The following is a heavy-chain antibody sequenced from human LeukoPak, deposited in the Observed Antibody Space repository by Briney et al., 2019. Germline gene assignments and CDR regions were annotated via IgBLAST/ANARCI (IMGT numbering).Heavy chain of an antibody. J-gene: IGHJ4*02. CDR1: GYSISSGYY. D-gene: IGHD2-21*01. CDR2: IYHSGST. CDR3: ARHAVGIGFDY. V-gene: IGHV4-38-2*01. Sequence: SETLSLTCAVSGYSISSGYYWGWIRQPPGKGLEWIGSIYHSGSTYYNPSLKSRVTISVDTSKNQFSLKLSSVTAADTAVYYCARHAVGIGFDYWGQGTLVTVSS.